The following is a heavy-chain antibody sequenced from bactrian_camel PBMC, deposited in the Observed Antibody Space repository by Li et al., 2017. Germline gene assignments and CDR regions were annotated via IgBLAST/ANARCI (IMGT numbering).Heavy chain of an antibody. D-gene: IGHD4*01. CDR2: IYIGGRL. V-gene: IGHV3S53*01. CDR3: VTMTGNWDFPN. J-gene: IGHJ4*01. CDR1: GRTYSNYC. Sequence: HVQLVESGGGSVQAGGSLRLSCAASGRTYSNYCMGWFRQAPGKEREGVAGIYIGGRLYYADSVKGRFTISRDNAKKTMYLQMNSLKPEDTAVYLCVTMTGNWDFPNWGQGTQVTVS.